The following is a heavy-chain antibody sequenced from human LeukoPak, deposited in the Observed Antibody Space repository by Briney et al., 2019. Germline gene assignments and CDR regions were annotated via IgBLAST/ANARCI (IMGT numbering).Heavy chain of an antibody. CDR1: GFTFSSYS. CDR2: ISAAGGAT. V-gene: IGHV3-21*04. J-gene: IGHJ4*02. CDR3: ARDLMGIAYRGAFYY. D-gene: IGHD6-13*01. Sequence: NPGGSLRLSCAASGFTFSSYSMNWVRQAPGKGLEWISSISAAGGATYYADSVKGRFTISRDNAKNSLYLQMNSLRAEDTAVYYCARDLMGIAYRGAFYYWGQGTLVTVSS.